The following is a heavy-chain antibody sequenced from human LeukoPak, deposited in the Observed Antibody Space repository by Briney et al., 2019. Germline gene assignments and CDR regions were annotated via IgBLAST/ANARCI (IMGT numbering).Heavy chain of an antibody. J-gene: IGHJ4*02. Sequence: SETLSLTCNVSGYSISSSYYWGWIRQPPGKGLEWIGSIYHSGNTYYNPSLKSRVTISVDTSKNQFSLKLSSVTAADTAVYYCARAGYGDSDFDYWGQGTLVTVSS. V-gene: IGHV4-38-2*02. CDR3: ARAGYGDSDFDY. CDR1: GYSISSSYY. CDR2: IYHSGNT. D-gene: IGHD4-17*01.